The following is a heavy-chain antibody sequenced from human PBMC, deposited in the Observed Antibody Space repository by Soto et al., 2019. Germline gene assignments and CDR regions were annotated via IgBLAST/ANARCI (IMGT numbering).Heavy chain of an antibody. CDR2: ISGSGDNT. V-gene: IGHV3-23*01. CDR1: GFTFSNYV. D-gene: IGHD2-8*02. J-gene: IGHJ4*02. CDR3: AKLPLVLALGSDY. Sequence: EVHLLDSGGGLVQPGGSLRLSCAASGFTFSNYVMSWVRQAPGKGLEWVSSISGSGDNTYYADSVKGRFTISSDNSKNTLFLQMNSLRAEDTAVYYCAKLPLVLALGSDYWGQGTLVTVSS.